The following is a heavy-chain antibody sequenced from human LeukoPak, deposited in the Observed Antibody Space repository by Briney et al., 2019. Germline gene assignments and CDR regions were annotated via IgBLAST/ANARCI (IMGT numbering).Heavy chain of an antibody. V-gene: IGHV4-59*01. CDR3: ARDLRITMVRGVRDWLDP. J-gene: IGHJ5*02. CDR1: GGSISSYY. CDR2: IYYSGST. Sequence: SETLSLTCTVSGGSISSYYWSWIRQPPGKGLEWIGYIYYSGSTNYNPSLKSRVTISVDTSKNQFSLKLSSVTAADTAVYYCARDLRITMVRGVRDWLDPWGQGTLVTVSS. D-gene: IGHD3-10*01.